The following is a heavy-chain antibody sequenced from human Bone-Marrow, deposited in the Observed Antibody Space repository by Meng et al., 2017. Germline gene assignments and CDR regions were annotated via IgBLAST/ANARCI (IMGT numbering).Heavy chain of an antibody. CDR1: GGSISSGGYY. CDR3: ARVYGSGSSSDWFDP. J-gene: IGHJ5*02. D-gene: IGHD3-10*01. CDR2: IYYSGST. Sequence: QVQLQRSGPGLVKPSQTLSLTCTVSGGSISSGGYYWSWIRQHPGKGLEWIGYIYYSGSTYYNPSLKSRVTISVDTSKNQFSLKLSSVTAADTAVYYCARVYGSGSSSDWFDPWGQGTLVTVSS. V-gene: IGHV4-31*03.